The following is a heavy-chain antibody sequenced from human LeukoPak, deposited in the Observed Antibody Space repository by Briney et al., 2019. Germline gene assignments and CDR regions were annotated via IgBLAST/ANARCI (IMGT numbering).Heavy chain of an antibody. CDR3: ARDPGYGDPRDY. CDR1: GLIVSDNY. D-gene: IGHD4-17*01. Sequence: GGSLRLSCAASGLIVSDNYMSWVRQAPGKGLEWVSVIHSGGTTYYADSVKGRFTISRDNSKNTVYLQMNSLRVEDTATYCCARDPGYGDPRDYWGQGTLVTVST. J-gene: IGHJ4*02. V-gene: IGHV3-53*01. CDR2: IHSGGTT.